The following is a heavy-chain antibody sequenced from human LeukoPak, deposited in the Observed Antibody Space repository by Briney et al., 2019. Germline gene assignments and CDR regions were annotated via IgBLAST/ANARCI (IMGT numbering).Heavy chain of an antibody. CDR1: GYTFTSYD. V-gene: IGHV1-8*01. D-gene: IGHD3-22*01. Sequence: ASVKDSCKASGYTFTSYDINWVRQATGQGLEWMGWMNPNSGNTGYAQKFQGRVTMTRNTSISTAYMELSSLRSEDTAVYYCARALTQYYDSSAAAGYWGQGTLVTVSS. J-gene: IGHJ4*02. CDR2: MNPNSGNT. CDR3: ARALTQYYDSSAAAGY.